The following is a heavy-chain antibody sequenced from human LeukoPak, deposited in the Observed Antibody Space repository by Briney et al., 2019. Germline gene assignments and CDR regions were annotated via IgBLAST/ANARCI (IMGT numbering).Heavy chain of an antibody. V-gene: IGHV3-23*01. CDR3: AKTRSYVIDAFDI. CDR2: ISGSGGST. J-gene: IGHJ3*02. CDR1: GFIFSSYS. Sequence: GGSLRLSCAASGFIFSSYSMNWVRQAPGKGLEWVSAISGSGGSTYYADSVKGRFTISRDNSKNTLYLQMNSLRAEDTAVYYCAKTRSYVIDAFDIWGQGTMVTVSS. D-gene: IGHD5-18*01.